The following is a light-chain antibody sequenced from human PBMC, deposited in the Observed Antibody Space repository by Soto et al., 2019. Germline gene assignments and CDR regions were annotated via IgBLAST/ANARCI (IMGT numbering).Light chain of an antibody. J-gene: IGLJ2*01. V-gene: IGLV1-44*01. CDR3: SSYTSSSTLVV. Sequence: QPVLTQPPSVSGTPGLRVTISCSGGSSNIGRDTVNWYQQLPGTAPKLLMFNDDQRPSGVPDRFSGSRSGTSASLAISGLQSDDEADYYCSSYTSSSTLVVFGGGTKLTVL. CDR1: SSNIGRDT. CDR2: NDD.